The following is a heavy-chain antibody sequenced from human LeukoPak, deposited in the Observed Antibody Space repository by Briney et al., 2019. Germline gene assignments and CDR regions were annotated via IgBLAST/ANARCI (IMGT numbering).Heavy chain of an antibody. CDR3: AGTVKYYYDSSELGFDY. V-gene: IGHV4-39*01. CDR2: IYYSGST. D-gene: IGHD3-22*01. CDR1: GGSISSSSYY. Sequence: SETLSLTCTVSGGSISSSSYYWGWIRQPPGKGLEWIGSIYYSGSTYYNPSLKSLVTISVDTSKNQFSLKLSSVTAADTAVYYCAGTVKYYYDSSELGFDYWGQGTLVTVSS. J-gene: IGHJ4*02.